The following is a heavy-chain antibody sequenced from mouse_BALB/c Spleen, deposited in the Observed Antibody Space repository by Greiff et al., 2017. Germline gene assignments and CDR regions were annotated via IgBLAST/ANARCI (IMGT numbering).Heavy chain of an antibody. CDR3: ARNDYEAMDY. V-gene: IGHV7-3*02. CDR2: IRNKANGYTT. J-gene: IGHJ4*01. Sequence: VQLKESGGGLVQPGGSLRLSCATSGFTFTDYYMSWVRQPPGKALEWLGFIRNKANGYTTEYSASVKGRFTISRDNSQSILYLQMNTLRAEDSATYYCARNDYEAMDYWGQGTSVTVSS. CDR1: GFTFTDYY.